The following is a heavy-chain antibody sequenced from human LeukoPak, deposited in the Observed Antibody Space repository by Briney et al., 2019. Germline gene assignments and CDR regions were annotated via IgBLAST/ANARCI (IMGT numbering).Heavy chain of an antibody. J-gene: IGHJ4*02. CDR3: AKDITHYGGKLYFDY. V-gene: IGHV3-23*01. CDR1: GFICSRYG. CDR2: ISGSGYST. Sequence: GGSLRLSCAASGFICSRYGMSWVRQTPGKGLEWVSAISGSGYSTYYADSVKGRLTISRDNSKNTLYLQMNSLIAEDTAVYYCAKDITHYGGKLYFDYWGQGTLVTVSS. D-gene: IGHD4-23*01.